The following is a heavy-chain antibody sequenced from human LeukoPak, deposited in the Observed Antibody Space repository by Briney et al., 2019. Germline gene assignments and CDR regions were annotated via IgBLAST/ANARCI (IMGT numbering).Heavy chain of an antibody. CDR2: ISWNSGSI. CDR3: AKDRGATPYYFDY. V-gene: IGHV3-9*01. D-gene: IGHD3-10*01. CDR1: GFTFDDYA. Sequence: GRSLRLSCAASGFTFDDYAMHWVRQAPGKGLEWVSGISWNSGSIGYADSVKGRFTIPRDNAKNSLYLQMNSLRAEDTALYYCAKDRGATPYYFDYWGQGTLVTVSS. J-gene: IGHJ4*02.